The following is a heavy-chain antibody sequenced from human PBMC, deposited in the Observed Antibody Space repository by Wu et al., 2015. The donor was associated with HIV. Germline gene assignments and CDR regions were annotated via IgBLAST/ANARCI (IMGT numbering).Heavy chain of an antibody. D-gene: IGHD3-10*01. CDR1: GGILTKYD. CDR2: TTPMFGTT. CDR3: ARELEDPAIMVRAGFDP. V-gene: IGHV1-69*05. J-gene: IGHJ5*02. Sequence: QVRLVQSGAEVKKPGSSVKVSCKASGGILTKYDINWVRQAPGQGLEWMGGTTPMFGTTNYAQKFQGRVTITSDVYTSTVYMELSSLRSEDTAIYYCARELEDPAIMVRAGFDPWGQGTLVTVSS.